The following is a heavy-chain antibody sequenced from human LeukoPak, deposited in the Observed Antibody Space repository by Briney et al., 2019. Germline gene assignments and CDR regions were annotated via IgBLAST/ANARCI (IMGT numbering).Heavy chain of an antibody. CDR3: ARLDEYSSSSRYYGMDV. Sequence: SVKVSCKASGGTFSSYAISWVRQAPGQGLEWMGGIIPIFGTANYAQKFQGRVTITADESTSTAYMELSSLRSEDTAVYYCARLDEYSSSSRYYGMDVWGQGTKVTVSS. CDR1: GGTFSSYA. CDR2: IIPIFGTA. D-gene: IGHD6-6*01. J-gene: IGHJ6*02. V-gene: IGHV1-69*01.